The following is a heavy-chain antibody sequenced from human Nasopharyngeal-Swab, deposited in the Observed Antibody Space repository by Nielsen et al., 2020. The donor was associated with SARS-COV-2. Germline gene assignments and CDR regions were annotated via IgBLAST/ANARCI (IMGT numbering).Heavy chain of an antibody. CDR3: ARDYGGNSGWFDT. J-gene: IGHJ5*02. Sequence: ASVKVSCKASVYTLSSSDIHWVRHAPGQGLEWRGWVNPNSGDTGYAPNFKGRVTITRDTSISTVYMELSSLRSEDTAVYYCARDYGGNSGWFDTWGQGTLVTVSS. D-gene: IGHD4-23*01. V-gene: IGHV1-8*03. CDR1: VYTLSSSD. CDR2: VNPNSGDT.